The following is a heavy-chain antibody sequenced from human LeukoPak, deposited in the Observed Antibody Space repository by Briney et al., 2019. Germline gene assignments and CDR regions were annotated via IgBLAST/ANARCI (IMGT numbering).Heavy chain of an antibody. CDR1: GGSFSGYY. CDR2: INHSGNT. D-gene: IGHD1-26*01. Sequence: SETLSLTCAVYGGSFSGYYWSWIRQPPGRGLEWIGEINHSGNTNYNPSLKSRVTMSVDTSKNHFYLELISVTAADTAVYYCARQGSGSSYYYYTLPYWGQGTLVTVSS. CDR3: ARQGSGSSYYYYTLPY. V-gene: IGHV4-34*01. J-gene: IGHJ4*02.